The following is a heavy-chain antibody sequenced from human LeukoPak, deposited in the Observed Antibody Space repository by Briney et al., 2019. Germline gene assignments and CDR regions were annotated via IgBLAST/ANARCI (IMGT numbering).Heavy chain of an antibody. V-gene: IGHV4-34*01. CDR1: GGSFSGYY. Sequence: SETLSLTCTVSGGSFSGYYWSWIRQPPGKGLEWIGEINHSGSTNYNPSLKSRVTISVDTSKNQFSLKLSSVTAADTAVYYCARGVVAAAGINWFDPWGQGTLVTVSS. D-gene: IGHD6-13*01. J-gene: IGHJ5*02. CDR3: ARGVVAAAGINWFDP. CDR2: INHSGST.